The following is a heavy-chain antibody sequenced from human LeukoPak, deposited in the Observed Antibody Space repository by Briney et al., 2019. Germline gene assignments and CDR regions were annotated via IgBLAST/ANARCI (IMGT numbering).Heavy chain of an antibody. J-gene: IGHJ5*02. D-gene: IGHD6-19*01. CDR2: ISAYNGNT. Sequence: ASVKVSCTASDYTFTSYGISWVRQAPGQGLEWMGWISAYNGNTNYAQKLQGRVTMTTDTSTTTVYMELRSLRSEDTAVYYCARGLAVAGTWGQGTLVTVSS. CDR3: ARGLAVAGT. V-gene: IGHV1-18*01. CDR1: DYTFTSYG.